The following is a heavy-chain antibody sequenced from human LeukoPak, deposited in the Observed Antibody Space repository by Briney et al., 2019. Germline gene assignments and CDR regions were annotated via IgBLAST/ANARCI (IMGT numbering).Heavy chain of an antibody. V-gene: IGHV3-33*01. J-gene: IGHJ4*02. CDR3: ARSRGGSRPFDY. CDR1: GFTFSSYG. CDR2: IWYGGSNK. Sequence: GRSLRLSCAASGFTFSSYGMHWVRQAPGKGLEWVAVIWYGGSNKYYADSVKGRFTISRDNSKNTLYLQMNSLRAEDTAVYYCARSRGGSRPFDYWGQGTLVTVSS. D-gene: IGHD2-15*01.